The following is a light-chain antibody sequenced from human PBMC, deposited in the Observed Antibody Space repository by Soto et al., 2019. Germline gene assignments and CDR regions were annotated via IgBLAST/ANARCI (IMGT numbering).Light chain of an antibody. Sequence: QSALTQPASVSGSPGQSITISCTGTSSDVGGYNYVSWFQQPPGKAPKLKIYEVSNRPSGVSNRFAGSTSGNTASLTISELQAEDEDDYYCTSFTTISTWVFGGGTKLTVL. CDR2: EVS. CDR1: SSDVGGYNY. V-gene: IGLV2-14*01. J-gene: IGLJ3*02. CDR3: TSFTTISTWV.